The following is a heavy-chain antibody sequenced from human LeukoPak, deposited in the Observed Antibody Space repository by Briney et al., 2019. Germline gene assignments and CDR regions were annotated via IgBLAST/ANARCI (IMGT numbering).Heavy chain of an antibody. D-gene: IGHD6-25*01. V-gene: IGHV4-4*09. Sequence: SETLSLTCTVSGGSISSYYWSWIRQPPGKGLEWIAYIYTSGSTNYNPSLKSRVTISVDTSKNQFSLKLTSVTATDTAVYYCARRSWDTSGWYFDYWGQGTLVTVSS. CDR3: ARRSWDTSGWYFDY. J-gene: IGHJ4*02. CDR2: IYTSGST. CDR1: GGSISSYY.